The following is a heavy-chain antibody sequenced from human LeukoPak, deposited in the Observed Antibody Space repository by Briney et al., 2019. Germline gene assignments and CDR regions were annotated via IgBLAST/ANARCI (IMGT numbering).Heavy chain of an antibody. CDR1: GFTFSDYY. CDR3: ARSLTMVRGYDY. D-gene: IGHD3-10*01. Sequence: PGGSLRLSCAASGFTFSDYYISWIRQAPGKGLEWVSYISSSGSTIYYADSVKGRFTISRDNSKNTLYLQMNSLRTEDTAVYYCARSLTMVRGYDYWGQGTLVTVSS. V-gene: IGHV3-11*04. CDR2: ISSSGSTI. J-gene: IGHJ4*02.